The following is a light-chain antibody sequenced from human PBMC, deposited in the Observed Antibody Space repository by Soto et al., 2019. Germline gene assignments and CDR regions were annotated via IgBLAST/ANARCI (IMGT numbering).Light chain of an antibody. CDR1: QSVSSN. CDR2: GAS. Sequence: EIVMTQSPATLSLSPGERATLSCRASQSVSSNLAWYEQKPGQAPRLLIYGASTRATGIPARFSGSGSGTEFTLTISSLQSEDVAVYYCQQYNNWPYTFGQGTKLEIK. J-gene: IGKJ2*01. CDR3: QQYNNWPYT. V-gene: IGKV3-15*01.